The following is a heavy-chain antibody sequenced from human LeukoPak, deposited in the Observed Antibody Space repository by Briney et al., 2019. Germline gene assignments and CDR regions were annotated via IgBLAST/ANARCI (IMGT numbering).Heavy chain of an antibody. CDR2: IWYDGSNK. V-gene: IGHV3-33*01. Sequence: PGRSLRLSCAGSGFTFSSYGMHWVRQAPGKGLEWVAVIWYDGSNKYYADSVKGRFTISRDNSKNTLYLQMNSLRAEDTAVYYCVRVTHSSYSYGYGHGDYWGQGALVTVSS. CDR1: GFTFSSYG. CDR3: VRVTHSSYSYGYGHGDY. D-gene: IGHD5-18*01. J-gene: IGHJ4*02.